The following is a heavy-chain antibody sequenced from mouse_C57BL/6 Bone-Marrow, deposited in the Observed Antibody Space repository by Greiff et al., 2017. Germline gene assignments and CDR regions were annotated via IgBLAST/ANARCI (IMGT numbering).Heavy chain of an antibody. V-gene: IGHV1-54*01. CDR2: INPGSGGT. CDR1: GYAFTNYL. Sequence: VQLQQSGAELVRPGTSVKVSCKASGYAFTNYLIEWVKQRPGQGLEWIGVINPGSGGTNYNEKFKGKATLTADKSSSTGYMQLSSLTSEDSAVYFCARSYYGSSYDRYFDVWGTGTTVTVSS. CDR3: ARSYYGSSYDRYFDV. D-gene: IGHD1-1*01. J-gene: IGHJ1*03.